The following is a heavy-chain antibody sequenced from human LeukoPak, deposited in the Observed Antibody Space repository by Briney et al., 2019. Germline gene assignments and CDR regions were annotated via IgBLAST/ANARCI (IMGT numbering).Heavy chain of an antibody. V-gene: IGHV3-7*01. CDR1: GFIFSNYW. J-gene: IGHJ4*02. CDR3: ARVAYYYDSSGYYFDY. D-gene: IGHD3-22*01. CDR2: INQDESEK. Sequence: GGSLRLSCAASGFIFSNYWMSWVRQAPGKGLEWVAHINQDESEKYYLDSVKGRFTISRDNAKNSLYLQMNSLRAEDTAVYYCARVAYYYDSSGYYFDYWGQGTLVTVSS.